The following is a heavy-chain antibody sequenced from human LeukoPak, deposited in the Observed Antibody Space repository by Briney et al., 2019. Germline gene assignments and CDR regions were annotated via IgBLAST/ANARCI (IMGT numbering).Heavy chain of an antibody. Sequence: SETLSLTCAVSGDSISSNNWWGWVRQPPGKGLEWIGEIYHSGSTNYNPSLKSRVTMLLDKSKNQFSLKLSSVTAADTAVYYCARNGGNSDFDYWGQGTLVTVSS. J-gene: IGHJ4*02. CDR3: ARNGGNSDFDY. CDR2: IYHSGST. D-gene: IGHD4-23*01. V-gene: IGHV4-4*02. CDR1: GDSISSNNW.